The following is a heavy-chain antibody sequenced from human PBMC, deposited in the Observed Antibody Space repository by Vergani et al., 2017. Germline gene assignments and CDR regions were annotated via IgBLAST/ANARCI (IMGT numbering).Heavy chain of an antibody. D-gene: IGHD4-17*01. CDR2: IWYDGSNK. J-gene: IGHJ5*02. CDR1: GFTFSSYG. V-gene: IGHV3-33*06. Sequence: QVQLVESGGGVVQPGRSLRLSCAASGFTFSSYGMHWVRQAPGKGLEWVAVIWYDGSNKYYADSVKGRFTISRDNSKNTLYLQMNSLRAEDTAVYYCAKDEGYGDYPSNWFDPWGQGTLVTVSS. CDR3: AKDEGYGDYPSNWFDP.